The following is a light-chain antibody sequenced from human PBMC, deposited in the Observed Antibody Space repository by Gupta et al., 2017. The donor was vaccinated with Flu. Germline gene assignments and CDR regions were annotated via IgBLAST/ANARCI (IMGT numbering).Light chain of an antibody. Sequence: ELTQPLSVSVSPGQTANITCPGLPLGDKFFSWYQQRPGQSPVLVMYQHNKRASGMPERFSGSRSGDAATLTIRGAQDMDEGDYYCQAWDRSILYVFGLGTKVTVL. J-gene: IGLJ1*01. CDR2: QHN. V-gene: IGLV3-1*01. CDR1: PLGDKF. CDR3: QAWDRSILYV.